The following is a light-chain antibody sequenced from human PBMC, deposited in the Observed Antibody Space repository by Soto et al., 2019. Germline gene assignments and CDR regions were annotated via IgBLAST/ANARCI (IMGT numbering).Light chain of an antibody. Sequence: QSVLTQPASVSGSPGQSITISCTGTSNDVGAFNYVSWYPQHPGKAPKLLIYDVTYRPSGVSNCFSGSKSGNTASLTISGLQAEDEADYYCSSYTRDSTLIFGGGTKLTVL. V-gene: IGLV2-14*01. CDR1: SNDVGAFNY. CDR3: SSYTRDSTLI. CDR2: DVT. J-gene: IGLJ2*01.